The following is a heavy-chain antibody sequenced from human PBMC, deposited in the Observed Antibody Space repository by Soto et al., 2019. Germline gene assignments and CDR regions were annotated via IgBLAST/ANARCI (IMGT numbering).Heavy chain of an antibody. J-gene: IGHJ3*02. Sequence: HPGGSLRLSCAASGFTFSSYAMSWVRQAPGKGLEWVSAISGSGGSTYYADSVKGRFTISRDNSKNTLYLQMNSLRAEDTAVYYCATYNSRITMIVVVITTNAFDIWGQGTMVTVSS. CDR1: GFTFSSYA. D-gene: IGHD3-22*01. CDR2: ISGSGGST. V-gene: IGHV3-23*01. CDR3: ATYNSRITMIVVVITTNAFDI.